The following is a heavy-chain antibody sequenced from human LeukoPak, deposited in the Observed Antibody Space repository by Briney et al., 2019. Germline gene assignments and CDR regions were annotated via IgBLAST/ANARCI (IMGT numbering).Heavy chain of an antibody. Sequence: GGSLRLSCAASGFTFSSYAMHWVRQAPGKGLEGVPIISSGGVYEYYADSVKGRFTISRDNSKNTLYLQLNSLRTEDTAVYYCARDSTYYYDSGSSGPHYFDNWGQGTLVTVSS. CDR3: ARDSTYYYDSGSSGPHYFDN. V-gene: IGHV3-30*01. CDR2: ISSGGVYE. CDR1: GFTFSSYA. D-gene: IGHD3-10*01. J-gene: IGHJ4*02.